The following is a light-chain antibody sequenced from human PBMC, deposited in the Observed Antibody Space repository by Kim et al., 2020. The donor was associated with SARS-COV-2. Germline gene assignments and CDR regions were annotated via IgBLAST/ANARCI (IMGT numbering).Light chain of an antibody. CDR2: EKN. V-gene: IGLV3-19*01. Sequence: ALGQTVRITCQGDSLRNYYASWFQQKPGQAPQLVIFEKNKRPSGIPDRFSGSSSGNTASLVITGAQAEDEADYYCNSRDSSGNRWVFGGGTQLIVL. J-gene: IGLJ3*02. CDR3: NSRDSSGNRWV. CDR1: SLRNYY.